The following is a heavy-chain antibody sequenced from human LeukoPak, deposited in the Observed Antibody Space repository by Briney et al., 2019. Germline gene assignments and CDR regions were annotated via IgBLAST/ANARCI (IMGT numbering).Heavy chain of an antibody. CDR1: GFSFSSYW. CDR3: TRRYCSGGICYLDY. V-gene: IGHV3-7*01. J-gene: IGHJ4*02. Sequence: GGSLRLSCAASGFSFSSYWMSWVRQAPGKGLEWVANIKQDGSEKYYVDSIKGRFTISRDNAKNSLYLQMNSMRAEDTAVYFCTRRYCSGGICYLDYWGQGTLVTVSS. D-gene: IGHD2-15*01. CDR2: IKQDGSEK.